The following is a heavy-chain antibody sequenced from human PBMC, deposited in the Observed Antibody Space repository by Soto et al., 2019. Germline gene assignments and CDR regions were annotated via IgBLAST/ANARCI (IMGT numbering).Heavy chain of an antibody. J-gene: IGHJ3*02. CDR2: IYYIGTT. Sequence: SETLSLTCTVSGGSISGYYWNWIRQPPGKGLEYIGHIYYIGTTNYNPSLKSLATISVDTSKNQFSLKLTSVTAADTAVYSCARSRSKYGANAFDIWDQGTLVTV. CDR3: ARSRSKYGANAFDI. CDR1: GGSISGYY. V-gene: IGHV4-59*01. D-gene: IGHD2-2*01.